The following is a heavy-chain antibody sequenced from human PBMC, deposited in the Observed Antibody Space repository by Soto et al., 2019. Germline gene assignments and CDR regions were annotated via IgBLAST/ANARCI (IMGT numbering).Heavy chain of an antibody. J-gene: IGHJ4*02. CDR3: AKVRGHLGELSLFYYFDY. V-gene: IGHV3-23*01. CDR2: ISGSGGST. CDR1: GFTFSSYA. Sequence: GGSLRLSCAASGFTFSSYAMSWVRQAPGKGLEWVSAISGSGGSTYYADSVKGRFTISRDNSKNTLYLQMNSLRAEDTAVYYCAKVRGHLGELSLFYYFDYWGQGTLVTVSS. D-gene: IGHD3-16*02.